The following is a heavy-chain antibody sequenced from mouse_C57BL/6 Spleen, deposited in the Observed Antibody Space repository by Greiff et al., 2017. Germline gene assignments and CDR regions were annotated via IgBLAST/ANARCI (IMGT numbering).Heavy chain of an antibody. CDR1: GYSFTGYF. Sequence: VQLQQSGPELVKPGDSVKISCKASGYSFTGYFMNWVMQSHGKSLEWIGRINPYNGDTFSNQKFKGKATLTVDKSSSTAHMELRSLTSEDSAVYYCARLGTTVAYYFDYWGQGTTLTVSS. J-gene: IGHJ2*01. V-gene: IGHV1-20*01. CDR3: ARLGTTVAYYFDY. D-gene: IGHD1-1*01. CDR2: INPYNGDT.